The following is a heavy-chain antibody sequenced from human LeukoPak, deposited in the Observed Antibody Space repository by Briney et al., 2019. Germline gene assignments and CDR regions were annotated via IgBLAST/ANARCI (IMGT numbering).Heavy chain of an antibody. J-gene: IGHJ4*02. Sequence: GGSLRLSCAASGFTFSDYYMSWIRQAPGKGLEWVSYISSSGSTIYYADSVKGRFTISRDNAKNSLYLQMNSLRAEDTAVYYCARGRILLWFGELSSAEYYFDYWGQGTLVTVSS. CDR3: ARGRILLWFGELSSAEYYFDY. CDR2: ISSSGSTI. V-gene: IGHV3-11*01. CDR1: GFTFSDYY. D-gene: IGHD3-10*01.